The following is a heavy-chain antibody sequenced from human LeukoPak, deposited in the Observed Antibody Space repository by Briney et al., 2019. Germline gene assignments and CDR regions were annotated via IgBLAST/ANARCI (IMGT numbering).Heavy chain of an antibody. J-gene: IGHJ3*02. D-gene: IGHD3-16*01. CDR1: TFTFGTYA. CDR3: GRLWGSLRRNDALDI. V-gene: IGHV3-21*01. Sequence: GGSLRLSCAAYTFTFGTYAMNCVRQAPGKGLEWVSSISRSGRDIYYADSVRGRFTISRDNARDSLYLQRNSLRDEDTAVYYAGRLWGSLRRNDALDIWGQGTMVTVSS. CDR2: ISRSGRDI.